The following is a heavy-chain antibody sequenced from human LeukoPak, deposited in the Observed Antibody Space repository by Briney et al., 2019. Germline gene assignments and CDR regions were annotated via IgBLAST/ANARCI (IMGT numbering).Heavy chain of an antibody. D-gene: IGHD3-16*01. V-gene: IGHV4-59*11. CDR1: GGSISSHY. J-gene: IGHJ4*02. CDR2: IFYSGST. Sequence: PSETLSLTCTVSGGSISSHYWTWIRQPPGKGLEWIGYIFYSGSTNYNPSIKSRVTISVDTSKNQFSLKLSSVTAADTAVYYCARGWGYFDYWGQGTLVTVSS. CDR3: ARGWGYFDY.